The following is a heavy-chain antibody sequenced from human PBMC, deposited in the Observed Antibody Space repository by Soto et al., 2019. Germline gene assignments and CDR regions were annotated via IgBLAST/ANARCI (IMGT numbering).Heavy chain of an antibody. CDR3: ARHRGYYDSSGYYPWFDP. V-gene: IGHV4-59*08. CDR1: GGSISDYY. D-gene: IGHD3-22*01. CDR2: MHYSGKS. Sequence: SSETLSLTCTVSGGSISDYYWSWIRQSPGKGLEWIGYMHYSGKSNYNPSLQSRVTISVDTSKNQFFLKLSSVTAADTAVYYCARHRGYYDSSGYYPWFDPWGQGTLVTVSS. J-gene: IGHJ5*02.